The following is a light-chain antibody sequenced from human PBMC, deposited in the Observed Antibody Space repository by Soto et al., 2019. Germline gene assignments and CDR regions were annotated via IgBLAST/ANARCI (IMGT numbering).Light chain of an antibody. J-gene: IGKJ4*01. V-gene: IGKV3-15*01. CDR1: QSVSSN. CDR3: QQCSWHPFTVT. Sequence: EIVMTQSPATLSVSPGERATLSCRASQSVSSNLAWYQQKPGQAPRLLIYDAFTRATGIPARFSGSGSGTEYNLTISSLQSEDSAVYYCQQCSWHPFTVTFGGGTKVEIK. CDR2: DAF.